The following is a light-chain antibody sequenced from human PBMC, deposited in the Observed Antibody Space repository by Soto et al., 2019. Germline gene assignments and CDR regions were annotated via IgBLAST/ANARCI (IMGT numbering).Light chain of an antibody. CDR2: EVS. J-gene: IGLJ1*01. V-gene: IGLV2-14*01. CDR3: TSSTSTDTLLYV. Sequence: QSALTQPASVSGSPGQSITISCTGTSSDVGGYNYVSWYQQHPGKAPKLMIYEVSHRPSGVSNRFSGSKSGNTASLTISGLRAEAEAEYYCTSSTSTDTLLYVFGTGTKLTVL. CDR1: SSDVGGYNY.